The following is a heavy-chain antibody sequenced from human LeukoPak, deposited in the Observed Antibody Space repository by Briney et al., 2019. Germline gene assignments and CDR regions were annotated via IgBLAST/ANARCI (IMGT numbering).Heavy chain of an antibody. CDR1: GYTFTGYY. J-gene: IGHJ4*02. V-gene: IGHV1-2*02. Sequence: GASVKVSCKASGYTFTGYYMHWVRQAPGQGLEWMGWINPNSGGTNYAQKFQGRVTMTRDTSISTAYMELSRLRSDDTAVYYCARETYDYVWGSYRHFDYWGQGTLVTVSS. CDR3: ARETYDYVWGSYRHFDY. CDR2: INPNSGGT. D-gene: IGHD3-16*02.